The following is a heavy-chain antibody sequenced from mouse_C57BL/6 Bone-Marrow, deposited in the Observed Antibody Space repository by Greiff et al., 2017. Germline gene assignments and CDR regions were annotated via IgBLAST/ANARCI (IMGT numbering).Heavy chain of an antibody. CDR1: GYTFTDYN. V-gene: IGHV1-18*01. J-gene: IGHJ1*03. D-gene: IGHD1-1*01. CDR3: ARGSTTVVSDCYFDV. Sequence: VKLKESGPELVKPGASVKIPCKASGYTFTDYNMDWVKQSHGKSLEWIGDINPNNGGTIYNQKFKGKATLTVAKSSSTAYMKLRSLTPEDTAVYYCARGSTTVVSDCYFDVWGTGTTVTVSS. CDR2: INPNNGGT.